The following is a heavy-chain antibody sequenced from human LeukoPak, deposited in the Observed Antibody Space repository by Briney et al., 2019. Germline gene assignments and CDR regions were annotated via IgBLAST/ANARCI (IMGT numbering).Heavy chain of an antibody. CDR1: GYTFTGYY. V-gene: IGHV1-2*02. D-gene: IGHD1-1*01. CDR2: INPNSGGT. CDR3: ASPKKLDAGAFDI. Sequence: GAPVKVSCKASGYTFTGYYMHWVRQAPGQGLEWMGWINPNSGGTNYAQKFQGRDTMTRDTSISTAYMELSRLRSDDTAVYYCASPKKLDAGAFDIWGQGTMVTVSS. J-gene: IGHJ3*02.